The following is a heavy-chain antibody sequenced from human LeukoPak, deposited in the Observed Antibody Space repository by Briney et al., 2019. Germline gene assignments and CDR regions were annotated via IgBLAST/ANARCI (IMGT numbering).Heavy chain of an antibody. CDR1: GFTFSSYG. V-gene: IGHV3-30*18. J-gene: IGHJ6*02. D-gene: IGHD4-17*01. Sequence: SGGSLRLSCAASGFTFSSYGMHWVRQAPGKGLEWVAVISYDGSNKYYADSVKGRFTISRDNSKNTLYLQVNSLRAEDTAVYYCAKAWEGDYPDYYYYYGMDVWGQGTTVTVSS. CDR2: ISYDGSNK. CDR3: AKAWEGDYPDYYYYYGMDV.